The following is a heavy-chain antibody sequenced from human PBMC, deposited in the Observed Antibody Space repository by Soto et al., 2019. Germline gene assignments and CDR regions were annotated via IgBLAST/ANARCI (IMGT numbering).Heavy chain of an antibody. V-gene: IGHV3-7*01. J-gene: IGHJ6*02. Sequence: EVQLVESGGGLVQPGGSLRLSCAASEFTFDKYYMTWVRQAPGKGPAWVANIKPDGSEQYYVDSVKGRFTISRDNANKSLYLQMNSLRAEDTAVYFCARGNWNYYYGFDVWGQGTTVTVSS. CDR1: EFTFDKYY. D-gene: IGHD1-20*01. CDR2: IKPDGSEQ. CDR3: ARGNWNYYYGFDV.